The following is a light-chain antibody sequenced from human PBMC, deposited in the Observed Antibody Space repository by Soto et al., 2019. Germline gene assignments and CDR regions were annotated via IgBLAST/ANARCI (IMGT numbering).Light chain of an antibody. Sequence: ETVLTQSPGTLFLSPGERATLSCRASQSVSDSYLAWYQQKPGQAPRLLIYASSRATGIPDRFSGSGSGTDFTLTISRLEPEDFAVYYCQHYGTSALFGPGTKVDIK. CDR3: QHYGTSAL. CDR2: AS. J-gene: IGKJ3*01. V-gene: IGKV3-20*01. CDR1: QSVSDSY.